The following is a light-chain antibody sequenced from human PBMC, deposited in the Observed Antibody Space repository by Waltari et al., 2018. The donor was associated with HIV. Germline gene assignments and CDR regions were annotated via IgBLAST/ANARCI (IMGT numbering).Light chain of an antibody. V-gene: IGLV1-40*01. CDR3: QSYDSTLRGV. J-gene: IGLJ1*01. CDR2: GNG. CDR1: RPNIGAAYD. Sequence: QSVLTQPPSVSGAPGQRVTLPCTGSRPNIGAAYDVHWHRQLPGTAPILRIYGNGNRALCVPDPCSGSGSATSASLAIAGAQAEDEADYYCQSYDSTLRGVFGTGTKVTVL.